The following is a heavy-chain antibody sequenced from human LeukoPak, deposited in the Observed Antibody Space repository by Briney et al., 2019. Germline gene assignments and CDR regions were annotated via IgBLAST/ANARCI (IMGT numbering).Heavy chain of an antibody. CDR1: GGSWSGYY. V-gene: IGHV4-34*01. Sequence: SETLSLTCAVYGGSWSGYYWSWIRQPPGEGREGSGEMKDSGSSNYSPSLESRVTISVDTSNNQFSLKLRSVTAADTAVYSRERVKYVSGSYYNYSPNWFDPWGQGTLVTVSS. D-gene: IGHD3-10*01. CDR2: MKDSGSS. CDR3: ERVKYVSGSYYNYSPNWFDP. J-gene: IGHJ5*02.